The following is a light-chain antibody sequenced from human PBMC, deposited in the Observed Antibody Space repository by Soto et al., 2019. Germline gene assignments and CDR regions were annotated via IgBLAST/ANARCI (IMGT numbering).Light chain of an antibody. Sequence: QSVLTQPPSVSEAPRQRVTISCSGSSSNIGSNGVNWYQQLPGKAPKLLIYYDDLVPSGVSDRFSVSKSGTSASLAIRGLQSEDEADYYCAAWDDSRSGSVFGGGTKLTVL. J-gene: IGLJ2*01. CDR3: AAWDDSRSGSV. V-gene: IGLV1-36*01. CDR2: YDD. CDR1: SSNIGSNG.